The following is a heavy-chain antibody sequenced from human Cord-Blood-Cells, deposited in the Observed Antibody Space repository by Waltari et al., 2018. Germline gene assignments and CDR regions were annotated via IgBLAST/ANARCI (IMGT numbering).Heavy chain of an antibody. Sequence: QLQLQESGPGLVKPSETLSLTCTVSGGSISSSSYYWGLIRQPPGKGLEWIGSIYYSGSTYYNPSLKSRVTISVDTSKNQFSLKLSSVTAADTAVYYCARASSSWYYFDYWGQGTLVTVSS. D-gene: IGHD6-13*01. CDR3: ARASSSWYYFDY. CDR1: GGSISSSSYY. CDR2: IYYSGST. J-gene: IGHJ4*02. V-gene: IGHV4-39*01.